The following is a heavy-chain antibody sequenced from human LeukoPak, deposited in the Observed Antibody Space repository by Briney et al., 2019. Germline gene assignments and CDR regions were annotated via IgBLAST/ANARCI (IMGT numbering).Heavy chain of an antibody. CDR3: VTGDDFDY. Sequence: ASVKVSCKTSGYTFTRFGITWVRQAPGQGLEWMGWISTYNGNTDYAQKLQGRVTVTTDTSTNTAYMELRSPRSDDTAMYYCVTGDDFDYWGQGTLVTVSS. CDR2: ISTYNGNT. V-gene: IGHV1-18*01. J-gene: IGHJ4*02. CDR1: GYTFTRFG. D-gene: IGHD1-1*01.